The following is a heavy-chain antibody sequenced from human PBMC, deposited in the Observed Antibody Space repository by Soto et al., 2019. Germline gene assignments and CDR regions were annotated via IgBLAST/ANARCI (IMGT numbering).Heavy chain of an antibody. CDR3: AIEAMVNYGYFDI. V-gene: IGHV1-69*01. CDR1: GGTFSSYA. D-gene: IGHD5-18*01. CDR2: IIPIFGTP. J-gene: IGHJ2*01. Sequence: QVQLVQSGAEVKKPGSSVKVSCKASGGTFSSYAISWVRQAPGQGLEWMGGIIPIFGTPNSAQKFQGRGTITADESTSTAYMELSSLRAEDTAVYYCAIEAMVNYGYFDIWGRGTLVTVSS.